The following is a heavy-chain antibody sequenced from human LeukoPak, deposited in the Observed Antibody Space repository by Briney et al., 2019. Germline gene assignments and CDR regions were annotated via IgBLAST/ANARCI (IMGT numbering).Heavy chain of an antibody. J-gene: IGHJ4*02. CDR1: GYTFRDFG. CDR3: TRDLHSRAWDSGDFHFDY. CDR2: ISVYNGNT. D-gene: IGHD4-17*01. V-gene: IGHV1-18*01. Sequence: GASVKVSCKVSGYTFRDFGISWVRQAPGQGLEWMGRISVYNGNTKYAQKFQGRVTMAADTSTSTAYMELRSLRSDDTAVFYCTRDLHSRAWDSGDFHFDYWGQGTLVTVSS.